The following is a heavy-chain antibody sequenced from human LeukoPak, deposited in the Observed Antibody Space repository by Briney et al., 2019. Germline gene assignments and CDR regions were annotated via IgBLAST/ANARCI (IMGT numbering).Heavy chain of an antibody. CDR1: GFTFSNYA. D-gene: IGHD3-10*01. Sequence: GGSLRLSCAASGFTFSNYAMSWVRQAPGKGLEWVSAISGSGGNTYYADSVKGRFTISRDNSKNTLFLQMNSLRAEDTAVYYCASTMLQWFAGYAFDIWGQGTMVTVSS. V-gene: IGHV3-23*01. J-gene: IGHJ3*02. CDR3: ASTMLQWFAGYAFDI. CDR2: ISGSGGNT.